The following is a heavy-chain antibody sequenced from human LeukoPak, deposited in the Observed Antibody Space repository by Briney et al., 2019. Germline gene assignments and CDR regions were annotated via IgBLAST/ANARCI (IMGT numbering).Heavy chain of an antibody. Sequence: SGTLSLTCTVSGGSISSGSYHWSWIRQPAGKGLEWIGRIYTSGSTNYNPSLKSRVTISVNTSKNQFSLKLSSVTAADTAVYYCAWQGTYDSSGDDAFDIWGQGTMVTVSS. D-gene: IGHD3-22*01. J-gene: IGHJ3*02. CDR3: AWQGTYDSSGDDAFDI. V-gene: IGHV4-61*02. CDR2: IYTSGST. CDR1: GGSISSGSYH.